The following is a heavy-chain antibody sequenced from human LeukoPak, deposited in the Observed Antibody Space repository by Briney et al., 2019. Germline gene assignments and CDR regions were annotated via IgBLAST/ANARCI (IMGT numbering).Heavy chain of an antibody. V-gene: IGHV4-39*07. D-gene: IGHD3-9*01. J-gene: IGHJ5*02. Sequence: PSETLSLTCSVSGDSISTSSYYWGWIRQPPGKGLEWIGSIYHSGSTYYNPSLKSRVTISVDTSKNQFSLKLSSVTAADTAVYYCARFADIYNWFDPWGQGTLVTVSS. CDR2: IYHSGST. CDR1: GDSISTSSYY. CDR3: ARFADIYNWFDP.